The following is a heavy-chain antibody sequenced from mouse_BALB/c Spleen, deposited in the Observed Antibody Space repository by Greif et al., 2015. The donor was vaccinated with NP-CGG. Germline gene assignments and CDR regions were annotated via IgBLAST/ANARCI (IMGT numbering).Heavy chain of an antibody. D-gene: IGHD2-14*01. J-gene: IGHJ4*01. Sequence: QVTLKECGAGLVRPGTSVKVSCKASGYAFTNYLIEWVKQRPGQGLEWIGVINPGSGGTNYNEKFKGKATLTADKSSSTAYMQLSSLTSDDSAVYFCARWDYRYDERNAMDYWGQGTSVTVSS. CDR1: GYAFTNYL. CDR2: INPGSGGT. CDR3: ARWDYRYDERNAMDY. V-gene: IGHV1-54*01.